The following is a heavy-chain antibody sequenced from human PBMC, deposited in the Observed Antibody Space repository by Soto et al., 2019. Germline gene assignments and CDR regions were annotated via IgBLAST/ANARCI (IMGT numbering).Heavy chain of an antibody. Sequence: GGSLRLSCAASGFTFSSYAMSWVRQAPGKGLEWVSAISGSGGSTYYVDSVKGRFTISRDNSKNTLYLQMNSLRAEDTAVYYCAKGSLLGFGELFHDAFDIWGQGTMVTVSS. CDR2: ISGSGGST. D-gene: IGHD3-10*01. CDR3: AKGSLLGFGELFHDAFDI. J-gene: IGHJ3*02. CDR1: GFTFSSYA. V-gene: IGHV3-23*01.